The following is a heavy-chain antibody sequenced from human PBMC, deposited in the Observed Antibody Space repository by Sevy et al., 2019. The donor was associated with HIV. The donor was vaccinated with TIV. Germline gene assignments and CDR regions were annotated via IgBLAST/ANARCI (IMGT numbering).Heavy chain of an antibody. CDR1: GYTFTGHY. J-gene: IGHJ3*02. CDR2: INPNRSST. D-gene: IGHD2-15*01. V-gene: IGHV1-2*02. CDR3: ARVFPYCRCCSCYSPYDAFDI. Sequence: ASVKVSCKASGYTFTGHYMHWVRQAPGQGLEWMGWINPNRSSTDNAQKFQGRVTLTRDTSISTAYLELGRLTSDDTAVYYCARVFPYCRCCSCYSPYDAFDIWGQGTMVTVSS.